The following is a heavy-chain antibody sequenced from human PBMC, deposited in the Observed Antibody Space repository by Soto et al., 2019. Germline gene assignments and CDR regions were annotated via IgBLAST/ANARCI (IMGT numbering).Heavy chain of an antibody. J-gene: IGHJ4*02. V-gene: IGHV1-69*04. D-gene: IGHD6-13*01. CDR2: IIPILGIA. CDR3: VRDTGYSSSWPFDY. CDR1: GGTFSSYT. Sequence: SVKVSCKASGGTFSSYTISWVRQAPGRGLEWMGRIIPILGIANYAQKFQGRVTITADKSTSTAYMELSSLRSEDTAVYYCVRDTGYSSSWPFDYWGQGTLVTVSS.